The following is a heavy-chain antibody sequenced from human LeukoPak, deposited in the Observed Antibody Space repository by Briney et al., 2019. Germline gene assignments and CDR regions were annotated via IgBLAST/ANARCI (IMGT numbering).Heavy chain of an antibody. D-gene: IGHD2-2*01. Sequence: SETLSLTCAVYGGSFSGYYWSWIRQPPGKGLEWIGEINHSGSTNYNPSLKSRVTISVDTSKNQFSLKLSSVTAADTAVYYCARPQYVPAALYFDYWGQGTLVTVSS. CDR3: ARPQYVPAALYFDY. V-gene: IGHV4-34*01. CDR1: GGSFSGYY. J-gene: IGHJ4*02. CDR2: INHSGST.